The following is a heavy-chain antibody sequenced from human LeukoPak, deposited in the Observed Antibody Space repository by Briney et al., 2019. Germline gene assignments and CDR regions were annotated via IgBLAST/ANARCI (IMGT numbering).Heavy chain of an antibody. D-gene: IGHD6-13*01. CDR1: GGSFSGYY. CDR3: ARGNRQQLAYYFDY. J-gene: IGHJ4*02. CDR2: INHSGST. V-gene: IGHV4-34*01. Sequence: SETLSLTCAVYGGSFSGYYWSWNRQPPGKGLEWIGEINHSGSTNYNPSLRSRVTISVDTSKNQFSLKLSSVTAADTAVYYCARGNRQQLAYYFDYWGQGTLVTVSS.